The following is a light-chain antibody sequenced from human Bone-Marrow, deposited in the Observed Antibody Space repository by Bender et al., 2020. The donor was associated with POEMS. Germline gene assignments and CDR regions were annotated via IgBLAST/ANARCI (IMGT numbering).Light chain of an antibody. CDR2: ADD. CDR3: CSYAGSYTWV. CDR1: SIGRNP. J-gene: IGLJ3*02. V-gene: IGLV1-44*01. Sequence: QSVLTQPPSASGTPGQRVTISCSGGSIGRNPINWYQQLPGTAPRLVIYADDRRPSGVPNRFSASKSGNTASLTISGLQAEDESDYHCCSYAGSYTWVFGGGTKLTVL.